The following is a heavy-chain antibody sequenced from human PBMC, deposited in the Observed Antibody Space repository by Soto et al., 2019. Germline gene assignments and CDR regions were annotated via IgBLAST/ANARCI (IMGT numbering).Heavy chain of an antibody. CDR2: ISANNGNT. D-gene: IGHD1-26*01. V-gene: IGHV1-18*01. J-gene: IGHJ4*02. Sequence: QVQLVQSGAEVKKPGASVKVSCKASGYTFTSYGISWVRQAPGQGLEWMGWISANNGNTNYAQKIQGRVTMTTDTSTSTAYMELRSLRSDDTAVDYCARDGRYSGSYGGYYFDYWGQGTLVTVSS. CDR3: ARDGRYSGSYGGYYFDY. CDR1: GYTFTSYG.